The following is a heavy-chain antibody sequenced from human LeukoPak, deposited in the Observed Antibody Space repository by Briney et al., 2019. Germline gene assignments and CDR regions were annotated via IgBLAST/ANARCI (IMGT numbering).Heavy chain of an antibody. Sequence: SETLSLTCAVYGGSFSGYYWSWIRQPPGKGLEWIGEINHSGSTNYNPSLKSRVTISVDTSKNQFSLKLSSVTAADTAVYYCATSKYFQHWGQGTVVTVSS. CDR1: GGSFSGYY. D-gene: IGHD2-2*01. J-gene: IGHJ1*01. V-gene: IGHV4-34*01. CDR2: INHSGST. CDR3: ATSKYFQH.